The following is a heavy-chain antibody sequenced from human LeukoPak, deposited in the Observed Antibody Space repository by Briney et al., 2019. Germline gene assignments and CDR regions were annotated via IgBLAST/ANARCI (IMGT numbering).Heavy chain of an antibody. CDR2: IYYSGST. CDR3: ARDRISGSPFVFDY. V-gene: IGHV4-59*01. Sequence: SETLSLTCTVSGGSISSYYWSWIRQPPGKGLEWIGYIYYSGSTNYNPSLKSRVTISVDTSKNQFSLKLSSVTAADTAVYYCARDRISGSPFVFDYWGQGTLVTVSS. J-gene: IGHJ4*02. CDR1: GGSISSYY. D-gene: IGHD1-26*01.